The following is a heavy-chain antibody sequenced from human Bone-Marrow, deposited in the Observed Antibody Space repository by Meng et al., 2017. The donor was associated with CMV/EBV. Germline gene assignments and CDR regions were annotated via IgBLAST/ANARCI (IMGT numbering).Heavy chain of an antibody. CDR1: GFTFSSYG. Sequence: GESLKISCAASGFTFSSYGMHWVRQAPGKGLEWVAVIWYDGSNKYYADSVKGRFTISRDNAKNTLYLQMNSLRAEDTAVYYCARRKGSSSVGGMDVWGQGTTVTVSS. J-gene: IGHJ6*02. V-gene: IGHV3-33*01. CDR3: ARRKGSSSVGGMDV. CDR2: IWYDGSNK. D-gene: IGHD6-6*01.